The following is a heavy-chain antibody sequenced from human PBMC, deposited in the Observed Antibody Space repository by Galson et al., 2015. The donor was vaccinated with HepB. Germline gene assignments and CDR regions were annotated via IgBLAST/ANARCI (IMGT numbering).Heavy chain of an antibody. Sequence: SLRLSCAASGFTFSSYAMSWVRQAPGKGLEWVSAISGSGGSTYYADSVKGRFTISRDNSKNTRYLQMNSLRAEDTAVYYCARVVGGGQFDYWGQGTLVTVSS. CDR1: GFTFSSYA. CDR3: ARVVGGGQFDY. D-gene: IGHD2-15*01. V-gene: IGHV3-23*01. J-gene: IGHJ4*02. CDR2: ISGSGGST.